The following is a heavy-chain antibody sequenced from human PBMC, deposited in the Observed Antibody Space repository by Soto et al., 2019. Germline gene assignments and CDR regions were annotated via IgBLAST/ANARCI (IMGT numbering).Heavy chain of an antibody. J-gene: IGHJ4*02. CDR2: IYASGNT. CDR1: GASISNYY. CDR3: ARESRSAAGTVEY. D-gene: IGHD6-13*01. Sequence: QVQLQESGPGLVKPSETLSLTCTVSGASISNYYWSWIRQPAGKGLEWIGRIYASGNTNYNPSLNSRVTMSVDTSKNQFSLNLNSVTAADTAVYYCARESRSAAGTVEYWGQGTLVTVSS. V-gene: IGHV4-4*07.